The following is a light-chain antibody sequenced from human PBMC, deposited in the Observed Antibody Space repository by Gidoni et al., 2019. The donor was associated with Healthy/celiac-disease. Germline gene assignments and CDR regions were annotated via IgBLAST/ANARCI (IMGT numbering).Light chain of an antibody. CDR1: QSVLYSSNNKNY. V-gene: IGKV4-1*01. Sequence: DIVMPQSPDSLGVSLGERATIICKSSQSVLYSSNNKNYLAWYQQKPGQPPKLLIYWASTRESGVPDRFSGSGSGTDFTLTISRLQAEDVAVYYCQQYYSTPYTFGQGTKLEIK. CDR2: WAS. CDR3: QQYYSTPYT. J-gene: IGKJ2*01.